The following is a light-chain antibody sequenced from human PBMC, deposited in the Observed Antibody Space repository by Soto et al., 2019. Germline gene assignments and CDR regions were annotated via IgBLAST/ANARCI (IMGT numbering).Light chain of an antibody. V-gene: IGKV3-15*01. CDR3: QQYNNWPPYT. CDR2: GAS. J-gene: IGKJ2*01. CDR1: QSVNSN. Sequence: EIVMTQSPATLSVSPGERATLSCRASQSVNSNLAWYQQKPGQAPSLLIYGASTRATGVPARSSGSGSGTEFTPTISSLQSEDFAVYYCQQYNNWPPYTFGQGTKLEIK.